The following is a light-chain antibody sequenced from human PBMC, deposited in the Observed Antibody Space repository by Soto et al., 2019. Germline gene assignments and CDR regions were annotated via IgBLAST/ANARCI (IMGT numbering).Light chain of an antibody. V-gene: IGKV1-39*01. Sequence: DIQMTQSPSSLSASVGDRVTITCQASQSITNYLNWYQQKPGKAPKLLMYAISTLQSGVPSRFGGSGSGTEFTLTISSLQPDDFATYYCQQSYSTPYTFGQGTKVDIK. CDR2: AIS. J-gene: IGKJ2*01. CDR3: QQSYSTPYT. CDR1: QSITNY.